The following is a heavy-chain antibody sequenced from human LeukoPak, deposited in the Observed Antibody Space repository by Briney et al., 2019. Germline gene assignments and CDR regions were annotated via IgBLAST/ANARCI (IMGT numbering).Heavy chain of an antibody. CDR1: GYTFTGYD. D-gene: IGHD3-10*01. CDR3: ARGLMVRGVSVRPYNWFDP. CDR2: MNPNSGNT. J-gene: IGHJ5*02. V-gene: IGHV1-8*01. Sequence: ASVKVSCKASGYTFTGYDINWVRQATGQGLEWMGWMNPNSGNTGYAQKFQGRVTMTRNTSISTAYMELSSLRSEDTAVYYCARGLMVRGVSVRPYNWFDPWGQGTLVTVSS.